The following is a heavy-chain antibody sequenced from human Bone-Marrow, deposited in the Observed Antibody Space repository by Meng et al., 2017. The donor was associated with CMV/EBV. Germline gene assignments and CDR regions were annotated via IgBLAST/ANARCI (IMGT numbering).Heavy chain of an antibody. CDR1: GFTFSSYE. D-gene: IGHD6-19*01. CDR3: ARETSGWPHIDY. J-gene: IGHJ4*02. V-gene: IGHV3-48*03. Sequence: GESLNISCAASGFTFSSYETNWVRQAPGKGLEWVSYISSSGNTIYYADSVKGRFTISRDNAKNSLYLQMNSLRAEDTAVYYCARETSGWPHIDYWGQGTLVTVSS. CDR2: ISSSGNTI.